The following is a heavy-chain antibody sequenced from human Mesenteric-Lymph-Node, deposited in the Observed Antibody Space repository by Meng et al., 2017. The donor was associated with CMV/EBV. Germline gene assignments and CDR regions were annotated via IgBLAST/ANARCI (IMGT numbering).Heavy chain of an antibody. CDR2: INPSGGTT. CDR1: GYPFTTYY. J-gene: IGHJ4*02. CDR3: ARASRDSSTWYVLDH. D-gene: IGHD6-13*01. V-gene: IGHV1-46*01. Sequence: ASVKVSCKTSGYPFTTYYIHWVRLAPGQGLEWMGIINPSGGTTTYTQKFQGRVSMTRDTSTSTVYMELSSLRSDDTAVYYCARASRDSSTWYVLDHWGQGTLVTVSS.